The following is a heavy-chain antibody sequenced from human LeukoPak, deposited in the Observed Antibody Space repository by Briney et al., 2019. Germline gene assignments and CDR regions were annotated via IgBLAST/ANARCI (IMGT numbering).Heavy chain of an antibody. J-gene: IGHJ6*02. CDR1: GGTFSTFG. V-gene: IGHV1-69*05. CDR2: TIPIVGTT. Sequence: PQASVKVSCKVSGGTFSTFGISWVRQAPGQGPEWMGGTIPIVGTTNYAQKFHGRVSIITDESTRTAYMELTSLRFEDTAVYYCARDRTGSGRYYGPLPRHYYGMDIWGQGTTVTVSS. D-gene: IGHD3-10*01. CDR3: ARDRTGSGRYYGPLPRHYYGMDI.